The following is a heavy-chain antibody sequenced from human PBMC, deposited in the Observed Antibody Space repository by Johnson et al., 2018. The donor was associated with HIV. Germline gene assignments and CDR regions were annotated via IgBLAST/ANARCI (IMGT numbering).Heavy chain of an antibody. CDR1: GFTVRGNY. D-gene: IGHD2-2*01. J-gene: IGHJ3*02. V-gene: IGHV3-53*01. CDR2: LYSGGKT. CDR3: ARSNQPGDALDI. Sequence: VQLVESGGGLIQSGGSLRLSCAASGFTVRGNYMSWVRQAPGKGLEWVSVLYSGGKTNYADSVKGRFTISRDNSKNTLDLQMNSLRAEDTAVYYCARSNQPGDALDIWGQGTVVTVSS.